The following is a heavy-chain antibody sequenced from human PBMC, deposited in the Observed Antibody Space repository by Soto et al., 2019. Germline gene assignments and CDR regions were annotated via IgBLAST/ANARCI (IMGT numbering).Heavy chain of an antibody. Sequence: SETLSLTCAVYGGSFSGYYWSWIRQPPGKGLEWIGEINHSGSTNYNPSLKSRVTISVDTSKNQFSLKLSSVTAADTAVYYCARAKYCSGGSCSFDYWGQGTLVTVSS. V-gene: IGHV4-34*01. CDR1: GGSFSGYY. CDR2: INHSGST. CDR3: ARAKYCSGGSCSFDY. J-gene: IGHJ4*02. D-gene: IGHD2-15*01.